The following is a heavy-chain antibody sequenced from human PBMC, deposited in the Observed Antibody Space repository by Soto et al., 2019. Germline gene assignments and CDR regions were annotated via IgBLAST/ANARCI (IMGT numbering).Heavy chain of an antibody. D-gene: IGHD5-18*01. J-gene: IGHJ6*02. Sequence: ASVKVSSKSSGYTFTIYAIPLVRQAPGQSLKWMGLINAGNGNTKYSQKFQGRVTITRDTSASTAYMELSSLRSEDTAVYYCARDQPAMAPYYYYGMDVWGQGTTVTVSS. V-gene: IGHV1-3*01. CDR2: INAGNGNT. CDR3: ARDQPAMAPYYYYGMDV. CDR1: GYTFTIYA.